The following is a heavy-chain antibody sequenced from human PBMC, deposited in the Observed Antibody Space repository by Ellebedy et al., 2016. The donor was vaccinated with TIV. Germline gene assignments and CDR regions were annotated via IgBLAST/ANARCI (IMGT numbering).Heavy chain of an antibody. CDR2: IGWDSGGI. CDR1: GFIFDDFA. D-gene: IGHD6-19*01. J-gene: IGHJ4*02. Sequence: PGGSLRLSCAASGFIFDDFAMHWVRPAPGKGLEWVSGIGWDSGGIGYGGAVKGRFTVSRDNARRSLYLQLNNVRPEDKAVYYCVKGGGWFYYFDYWGQGTLVTVSS. CDR3: VKGGGWFYYFDY. V-gene: IGHV3-9*01.